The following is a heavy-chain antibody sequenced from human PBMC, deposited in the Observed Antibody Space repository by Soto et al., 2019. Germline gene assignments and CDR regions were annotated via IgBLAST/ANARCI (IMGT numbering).Heavy chain of an antibody. CDR1: GYTFTTYT. J-gene: IGHJ5*02. CDR2: INTANGNT. D-gene: IGHD6-19*01. CDR3: TREAANQWLARNWFDP. Sequence: ASVKVSCKASGYTFTTYTIHWVRQAPGQSLEWMGWINTANGNTKYSQKFQGRVTLTRDTFASTAYMELSSLSSEDTAIYYCTREAANQWLARNWFDPYGEGTRFTVST. V-gene: IGHV1-3*04.